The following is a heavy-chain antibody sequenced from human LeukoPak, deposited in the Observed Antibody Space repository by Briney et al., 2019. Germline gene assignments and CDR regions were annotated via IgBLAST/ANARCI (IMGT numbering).Heavy chain of an antibody. J-gene: IGHJ4*02. CDR1: GFAFSSYA. CDR2: ISSNGGST. D-gene: IGHD3-16*01. Sequence: GGSLRLSCAASGFAFSSYAMHWVRQAPGKGLEYVSAISSNGGSTYYANSVKGRFTISRDNSKNTLYLQMGSLRAEDTAVYYCAKSRGTTPFDYWGQGTLVTVSS. CDR3: AKSRGTTPFDY. V-gene: IGHV3-64*01.